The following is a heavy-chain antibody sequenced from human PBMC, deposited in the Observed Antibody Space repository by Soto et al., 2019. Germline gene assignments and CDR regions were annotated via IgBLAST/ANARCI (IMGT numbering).Heavy chain of an antibody. J-gene: IGHJ6*02. Sequence: EVQLLESGGGLVQPGGSLRLSCAASGFTFNNYAMSWVRQAPGKGLEWVSAIGCSGGNTYYADSVKGRFTISRDNSKNTLYLQMNSLRAEDTAVYYCAKETSLSGRYYGMDVWGQGTTVTVSS. CDR1: GFTFNNYA. CDR2: IGCSGGNT. V-gene: IGHV3-23*01. CDR3: AKETSLSGRYYGMDV. D-gene: IGHD1-26*01.